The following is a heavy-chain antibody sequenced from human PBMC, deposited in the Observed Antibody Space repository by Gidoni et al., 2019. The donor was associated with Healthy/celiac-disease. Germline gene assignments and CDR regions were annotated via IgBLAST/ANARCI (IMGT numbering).Heavy chain of an antibody. Sequence: EVQLVESGGGLVQPGGPLILSCAASGFTCRSYSMHWVRQAPGKGLEWVSYISSSSSTIYYADSVKGRFTSSRDNAKNSLYLQMNSLRAEDTAVYYCARTPDPLWFGEPAPDYWGQGTLVTVSS. CDR2: ISSSSSTI. D-gene: IGHD3-10*01. J-gene: IGHJ4*02. V-gene: IGHV3-48*01. CDR3: ARTPDPLWFGEPAPDY. CDR1: GFTCRSYS.